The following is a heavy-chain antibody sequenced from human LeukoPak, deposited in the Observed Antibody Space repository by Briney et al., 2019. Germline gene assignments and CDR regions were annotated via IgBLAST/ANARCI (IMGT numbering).Heavy chain of an antibody. Sequence: SETLSLTCTVSGGSISSGSYYWSWIRQPAGKGLEWIGRIYTSGSTNYNPSLKSRVTISVDTSKNQFSLKLSSVTAADTAVYYCARDLSGSYYAFDIWGQGTMVTVSS. V-gene: IGHV4-61*02. CDR3: ARDLSGSYYAFDI. J-gene: IGHJ3*02. D-gene: IGHD1-26*01. CDR2: IYTSGST. CDR1: GGSISSGSYY.